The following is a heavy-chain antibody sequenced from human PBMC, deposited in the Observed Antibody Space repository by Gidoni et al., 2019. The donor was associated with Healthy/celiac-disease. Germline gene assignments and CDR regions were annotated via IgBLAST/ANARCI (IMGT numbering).Heavy chain of an antibody. CDR1: GGSLSRRSYY. V-gene: IGHV4-39*01. J-gene: IGHJ5*02. D-gene: IGHD3-22*01. Sequence: QLQLQESAPGLVKPSDTLSLTCPVPGGSLSRRSYYWGWIRQPPGKGLEWIGSIYYSGRTYYNPSLKSRVTISVDTSKNQFSLKRSSGTAADTAVYYCARLEPESSGYPNWFDPWGQGTLVTVSS. CDR3: ARLEPESSGYPNWFDP. CDR2: IYYSGRT.